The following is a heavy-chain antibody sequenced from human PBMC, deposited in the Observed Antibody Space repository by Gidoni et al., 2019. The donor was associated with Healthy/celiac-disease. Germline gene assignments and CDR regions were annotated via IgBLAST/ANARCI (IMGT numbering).Heavy chain of an antibody. CDR1: GYPFTGYY. J-gene: IGHJ6*02. CDR2: INPNSGGT. V-gene: IGHV1-2*07. D-gene: IGHD3-10*01. CDR3: ARVSGGSGTYYYYYGMDV. Sequence: QVQPVQSGAEVKKPGASVKVSCKDSGYPFTGYYMHWVRLAPGQGLAWMGWINPNSGGTNYAHKFQGRVTMTRDTSISTAYMELSRLRSDDTAVYYCARVSGGSGTYYYYYGMDVWGQGTTVTVSS.